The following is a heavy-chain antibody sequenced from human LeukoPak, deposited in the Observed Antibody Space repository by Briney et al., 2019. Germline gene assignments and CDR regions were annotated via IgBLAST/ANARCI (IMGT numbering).Heavy chain of an antibody. Sequence: PSETLSLTCTVSGYSISSGYYWGWIRQPPGKGLEWIGSIYHSGSTNYNPSLKSRVTISLDKSKNHFSLKLSSVTAADTAVYYCASSDASSGGDWFDPWGQGTLVTVSS. CDR1: GYSISSGYY. CDR2: IYHSGST. V-gene: IGHV4-38-2*02. CDR3: ASSDASSGGDWFDP. D-gene: IGHD6-25*01. J-gene: IGHJ5*02.